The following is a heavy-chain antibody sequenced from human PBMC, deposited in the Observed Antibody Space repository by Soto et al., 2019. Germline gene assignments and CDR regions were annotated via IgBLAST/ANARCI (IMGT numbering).Heavy chain of an antibody. CDR2: ISYDGSNK. CDR3: ARDFGAYYDFWSGYYRAPDY. CDR1: GFTFSSYA. D-gene: IGHD3-3*01. J-gene: IGHJ4*02. V-gene: IGHV3-30-3*01. Sequence: QVQLVESGGGVVQPGRSLRLSCAASGFTFSSYAMHWVRQAPGKGLEWVAVISYDGSNKYYADSVKGRFTISRDNSKNTLYLQMNSLRAEDTAVYYCARDFGAYYDFWSGYYRAPDYWGQGTLVTVSS.